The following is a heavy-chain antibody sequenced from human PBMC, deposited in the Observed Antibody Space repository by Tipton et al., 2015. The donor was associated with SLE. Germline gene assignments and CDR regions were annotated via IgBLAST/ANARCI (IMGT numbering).Heavy chain of an antibody. J-gene: IGHJ2*01. V-gene: IGHV4-61*08. CDR1: GGSISSGGYY. CDR2: MYYSGST. D-gene: IGHD6-19*01. Sequence: TLSLTCTVSGGSISSGGYYWSWIRQPPGRGLEWIGYMYYSGSTKYNPSLESRVSISIDTSKKQVSLKVTSVTAADTAVYFCARGPSRNGWYYWYFDLWGRGTLVTVSS. CDR3: ARGPSRNGWYYWYFDL.